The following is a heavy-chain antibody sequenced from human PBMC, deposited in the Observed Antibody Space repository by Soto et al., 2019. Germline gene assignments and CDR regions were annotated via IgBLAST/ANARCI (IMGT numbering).Heavy chain of an antibody. CDR1: GGTFSSYA. D-gene: IGHD3-22*01. Sequence: SVKVSCKASGGTFSSYAISWVRQAPGQGLEWMGGITPIFGTANYAQKFQGRVTITADKSTSTAYMELNSLRSEDTAVYYCASKHSSGYDDYWGQGTLVTVSS. CDR3: ASKHSSGYDDY. CDR2: ITPIFGTA. J-gene: IGHJ4*02. V-gene: IGHV1-69*06.